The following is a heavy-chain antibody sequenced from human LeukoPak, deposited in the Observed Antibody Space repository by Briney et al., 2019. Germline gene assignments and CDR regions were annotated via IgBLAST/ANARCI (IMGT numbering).Heavy chain of an antibody. CDR1: GFTFSSYG. J-gene: IGHJ4*02. V-gene: IGHV3-30*03. Sequence: GSLRLSCAASGFTFSSYGMHWVRQAPGKGLEWVAVISYDGSNKYYADSVKGRFTISRDNSKNTLYLQMNSLRAEDTAVYYCTCAKRHWGQGTLVTVSS. CDR3: TCAKRH. CDR2: ISYDGSNK.